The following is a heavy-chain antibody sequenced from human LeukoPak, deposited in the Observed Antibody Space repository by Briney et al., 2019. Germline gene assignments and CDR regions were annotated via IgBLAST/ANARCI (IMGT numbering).Heavy chain of an antibody. J-gene: IGHJ3*02. Sequence: GRSLSLSCAASGFTFSSYGMHWVRQAPGKGLEWVAVIWYDGSNKYYADSVKGRFTISRDNSKNTLYVQMNSLRAEDTALYYCARDFLGYCSGGSCYAGTFEIWGQGTMVTVSS. V-gene: IGHV3-33*01. CDR2: IWYDGSNK. CDR1: GFTFSSYG. D-gene: IGHD2-15*01. CDR3: ARDFLGYCSGGSCYAGTFEI.